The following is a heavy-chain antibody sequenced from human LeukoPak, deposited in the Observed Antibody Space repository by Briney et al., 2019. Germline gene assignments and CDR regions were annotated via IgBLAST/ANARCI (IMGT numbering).Heavy chain of an antibody. CDR2: INPNSGGT. CDR1: GYTFTGYH. CDR3: VTGFCSGGSCRYLEH. Sequence: ASVKVSCKASGYTFTGYHMHWVRQAPGQGLEWMGWINPNSGGTNYAQNLQGRVTMTRNTSISTAYMELSSLRSEDTAVFYCVTGFCSGGSCRYLEHWGQGTLVTVSS. D-gene: IGHD2-15*01. V-gene: IGHV1-2*02. J-gene: IGHJ1*01.